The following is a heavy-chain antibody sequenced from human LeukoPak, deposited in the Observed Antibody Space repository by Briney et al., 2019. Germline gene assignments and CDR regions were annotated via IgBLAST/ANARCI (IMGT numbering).Heavy chain of an antibody. Sequence: SETLSLTCTVSGGSISSDSYYWSWIRQHPEKGLEWIGYIYYSGSTYYKPSLESRVAMSVDTSKNQFSLKLSSVTAADTAVYYCARGSGSYPYYFDYWGQGTLVTVSS. V-gene: IGHV4-31*03. CDR1: GGSISSDSYY. D-gene: IGHD1-26*01. CDR3: ARGSGSYPYYFDY. J-gene: IGHJ4*02. CDR2: IYYSGST.